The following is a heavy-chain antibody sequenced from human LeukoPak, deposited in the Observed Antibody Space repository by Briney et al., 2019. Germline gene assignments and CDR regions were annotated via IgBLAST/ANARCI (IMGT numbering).Heavy chain of an antibody. CDR2: IYYSGST. Sequence: PSETLSLTCTVSGGSISSSSYYWGWIRQPPGKGLEWIGSIYYSGSTYYNPSLKSRVTISVDTSKNQFSLKLSSVTAADTAVYYCARDKFTISGVGKYTYYYYYMDVWGKGTTVTVSS. J-gene: IGHJ6*03. CDR1: GGSISSSSYY. CDR3: ARDKFTISGVGKYTYYYYYMDV. D-gene: IGHD3-3*01. V-gene: IGHV4-39*07.